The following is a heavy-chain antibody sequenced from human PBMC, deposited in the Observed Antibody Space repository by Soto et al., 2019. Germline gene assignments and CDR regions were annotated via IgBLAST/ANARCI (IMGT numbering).Heavy chain of an antibody. V-gene: IGHV4-61*02. CDR3: ARGPGFALEV. CDR2: IYTSGST. CDR1: GDSISSSSYY. J-gene: IGHJ6*02. Sequence: SETLSLTCTFSGDSISSSSYYWSWIRHPAGKGLEWIGRIYTSGSTNYNPSLKSRVTMSVDTSKNQFSLKLSSVTAADTAVYYFARGPGFALEVFGQGTTVTVYS.